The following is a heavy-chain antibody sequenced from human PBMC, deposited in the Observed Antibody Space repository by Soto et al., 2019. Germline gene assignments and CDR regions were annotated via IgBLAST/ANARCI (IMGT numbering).Heavy chain of an antibody. D-gene: IGHD3-3*01. CDR2: IYYSGST. V-gene: IGHV4-59*08. CDR3: ARHGDYDFWSGYSNYFDY. CDR1: GGSISSYY. J-gene: IGHJ4*02. Sequence: SETLSLTCTVSGGSISSYYWSWIRQPPGKGLEWIGYIYYSGSTNYNPSLKSRVTISVDTSKNQFSLKLSSVTAADTAVYYCARHGDYDFWSGYSNYFDYWGQGTLVTVSS.